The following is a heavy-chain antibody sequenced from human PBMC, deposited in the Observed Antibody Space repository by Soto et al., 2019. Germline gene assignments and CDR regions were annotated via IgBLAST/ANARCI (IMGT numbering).Heavy chain of an antibody. V-gene: IGHV1-69*13. CDR1: GGTFSSYA. CDR3: ARGLYCSGGSCTDN. J-gene: IGHJ4*02. CDR2: IIPIFGTA. D-gene: IGHD2-15*01. Sequence: GASVKVSCKASGGTFSSYAISWVRQAPGQGLEWMGGIIPIFGTANYAQKFQGRVTITADESTSTAYMELSSLRSEDTAVYYCARGLYCSGGSCTDNWGQGTMVTVSS.